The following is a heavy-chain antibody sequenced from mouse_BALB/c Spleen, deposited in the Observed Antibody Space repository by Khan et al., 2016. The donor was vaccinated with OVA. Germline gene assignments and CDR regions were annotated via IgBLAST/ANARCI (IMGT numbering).Heavy chain of an antibody. CDR3: ARGGYSVFAY. CDR2: IFPGSGTP. Sequence: QVQLQQPVPELVNPGASLKVSCKASGYTFTDYIIGWVKQSTRQGLEWIGDIFPGSGTPYYNEKFKDKATLTSDKSSNPAYMQLSSPTSADSAVYCGARGGYSVFAYWGQGTLVTGSA. D-gene: IGHD1-1*01. J-gene: IGHJ3*01. V-gene: IGHV1-77*01. CDR1: GYTFTDYI.